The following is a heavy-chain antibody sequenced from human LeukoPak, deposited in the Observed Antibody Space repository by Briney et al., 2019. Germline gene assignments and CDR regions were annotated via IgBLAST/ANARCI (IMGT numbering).Heavy chain of an antibody. CDR2: IHHSGKT. Sequence: SETLSLTCTVSGYSISSGYHWDWIRQPPGRGLEWIGSIHHSGKTHYNPPLKSRVTISVDTSKNQFSLNLNSVTAADTAVYYCARVNWIVDYWGQGTLVTVSS. V-gene: IGHV4-38-2*02. D-gene: IGHD1-20*01. CDR3: ARVNWIVDY. CDR1: GYSISSGYH. J-gene: IGHJ4*02.